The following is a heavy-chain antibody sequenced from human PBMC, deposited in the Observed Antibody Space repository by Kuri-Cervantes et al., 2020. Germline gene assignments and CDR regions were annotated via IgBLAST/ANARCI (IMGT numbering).Heavy chain of an antibody. CDR1: GGSISSGSYY. V-gene: IGHV4-39*07. CDR3: ARGPSYPWFDP. Sequence: SETLSLTCNVSGGSISSGSYYWGWIRQPPGKGLEWIGEINHSGSTNYNPSLKSRVTISVDTSKNQFSLKLSSVAAADTAVYYCARGPSYPWFDPWGQGTLVTVSS. J-gene: IGHJ5*02. CDR2: INHSGST.